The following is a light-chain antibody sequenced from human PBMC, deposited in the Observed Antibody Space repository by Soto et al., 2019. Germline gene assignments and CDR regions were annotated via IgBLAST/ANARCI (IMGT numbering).Light chain of an antibody. CDR3: SSYTSSSTHWV. CDR2: EVS. J-gene: IGLJ3*02. CDR1: SSDVGGYNY. V-gene: IGLV2-14*01. Sequence: QSALTQPASVSGSPGQSITISCTGTSSDVGGYNYVSWYQQHPGKAPKLMIYEVSNRPSGVSNRFSGSKSGNTAYLTISGLQAEDEADYYCSSYTSSSTHWVFGGGTQVTVL.